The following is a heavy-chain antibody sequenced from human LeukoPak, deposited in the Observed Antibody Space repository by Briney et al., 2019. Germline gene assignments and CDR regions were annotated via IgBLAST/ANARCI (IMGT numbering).Heavy chain of an antibody. CDR3: AKVQSGQYYRGGNWFDP. D-gene: IGHD3-10*01. Sequence: GGCLRLSCAASGFTFDDYAMHWVRQAPGKGLEWVSGMSWNSGSIGYADSVKGRFTISRDNSKNTLYLQMNSLRAEDTAVYYCAKVQSGQYYRGGNWFDPWGQGTLVTVSS. J-gene: IGHJ5*02. CDR1: GFTFDDYA. V-gene: IGHV3-9*01. CDR2: MSWNSGSI.